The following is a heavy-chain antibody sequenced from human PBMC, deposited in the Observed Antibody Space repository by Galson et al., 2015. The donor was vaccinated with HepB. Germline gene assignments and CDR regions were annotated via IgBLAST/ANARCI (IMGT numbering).Heavy chain of an antibody. D-gene: IGHD3-9*01. CDR1: GFTFSSYW. CDR2: IKQDGSEK. J-gene: IGHJ4*02. Sequence: SLRLSCAASGFTFSSYWMSWVRQAPGKGLEWVANIKQDGSEKYYVDSVKGRFTISRDNAKNSLYLQMNSLRAEDTAVYYCARDRESDYDILTGYYGGGGFDYWGQGTLVTVSS. V-gene: IGHV3-7*03. CDR3: ARDRESDYDILTGYYGGGGFDY.